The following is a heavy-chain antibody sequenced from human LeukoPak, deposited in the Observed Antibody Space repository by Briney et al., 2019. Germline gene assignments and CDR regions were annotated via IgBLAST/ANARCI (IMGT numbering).Heavy chain of an antibody. J-gene: IGHJ4*02. CDR1: GFTFSSYA. CDR3: ARVAYYDFWTGILDQ. Sequence: GGSLRLSCAASGFTFSSYAMSWIRQAPGKGLEWVSYIRSSGNAVYYAESAKGRFTISRDDAKNLLYLQMSSLRAEDTAIYYCARVAYYDFWTGILDQWGQGTLVTVSS. CDR2: IRSSGNAV. D-gene: IGHD3-3*01. V-gene: IGHV3-11*04.